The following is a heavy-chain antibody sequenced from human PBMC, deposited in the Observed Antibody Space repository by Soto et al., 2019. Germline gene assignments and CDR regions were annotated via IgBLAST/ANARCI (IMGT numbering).Heavy chain of an antibody. CDR2: IYYSGST. Sequence: SETLSLTCTVSGGSISSYYWSWIRQPPGKGLEWIGYIYYSGSTNCNPSLKSRVTISVDTSKNQFSLKLSSVTAADTAVYYCARGGGGSKYYFDYWGQGTLVTVSS. CDR1: GGSISSYY. J-gene: IGHJ4*02. V-gene: IGHV4-59*01. CDR3: ARGGGGSKYYFDY. D-gene: IGHD2-15*01.